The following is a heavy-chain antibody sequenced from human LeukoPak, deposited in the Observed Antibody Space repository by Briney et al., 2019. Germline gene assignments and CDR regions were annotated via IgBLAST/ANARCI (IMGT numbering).Heavy chain of an antibody. D-gene: IGHD3-22*01. J-gene: IGHJ4*02. CDR3: ARDLELTYYDSSGHDY. V-gene: IGHV3-74*01. Sequence: GGSLRLSCAASGFTFSAYWMHWVRQAPGKGLVWVSRINGDGSSTSYAESVKGRFIISRDNAKNTVYLQMNSLRAEDTAVYYCARDLELTYYDSSGHDYWGQGNLVAVSS. CDR2: INGDGSST. CDR1: GFTFSAYW.